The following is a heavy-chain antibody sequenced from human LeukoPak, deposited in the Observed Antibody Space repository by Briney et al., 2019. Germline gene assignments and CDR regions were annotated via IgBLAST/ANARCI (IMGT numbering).Heavy chain of an antibody. CDR3: ARGRRWLQFRDAFDI. CDR1: GGSFRGYY. V-gene: IGHV4-34*01. Sequence: SETLSLTCAVYGGSFRGYYWSWIRQPPGKGLEWIGEINHSGSTNYNPPLKSRVTISVDTSKNQFSLKLSSVTAADTAVYYCARGRRWLQFRDAFDIWGQGTMVTVSS. J-gene: IGHJ3*02. D-gene: IGHD5-24*01. CDR2: INHSGST.